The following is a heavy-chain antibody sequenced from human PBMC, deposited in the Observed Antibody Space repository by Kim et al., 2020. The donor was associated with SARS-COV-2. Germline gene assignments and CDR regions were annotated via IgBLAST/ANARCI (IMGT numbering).Heavy chain of an antibody. V-gene: IGHV5-51*01. J-gene: IGHJ5*02. CDR3: ARHRQRGYSYVWETRGDWFDP. Sequence: GESLKISCKGSGYSFTSYWIGWVRQMPGKGLEWMGIIYPGDSDTRYSPSFQGQVTISADKSISTAYLQWSSLKASDTAMYYCARHRQRGYSYVWETRGDWFDPWGQGTLVTVSS. D-gene: IGHD5-18*01. CDR2: IYPGDSDT. CDR1: GYSFTSYW.